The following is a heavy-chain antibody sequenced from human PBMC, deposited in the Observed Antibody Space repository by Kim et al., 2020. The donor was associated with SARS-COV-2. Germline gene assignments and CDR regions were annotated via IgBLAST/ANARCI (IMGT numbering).Heavy chain of an antibody. J-gene: IGHJ4*02. CDR2: IRSENTGGTA. Sequence: GGSLRLSCAGSGFTFNTVWMAWVRQAPGGGLEWVGRIRSENTGGTADYAAPVKGRFTISRDDSQNTLYLQMNNLNTEDTGVYYCTKTFQSDSSGQYWGQGTLVTVSS. V-gene: IGHV3-15*01. CDR3: TKTFQSDSSGQY. CDR1: GFTFNTVW. D-gene: IGHD3-22*01.